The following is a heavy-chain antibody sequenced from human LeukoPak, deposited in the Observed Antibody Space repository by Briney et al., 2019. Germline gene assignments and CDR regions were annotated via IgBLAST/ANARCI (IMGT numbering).Heavy chain of an antibody. CDR2: IIPILGIA. CDR1: GGTFSSYT. CDR3: ARDRGSGSYAFDY. D-gene: IGHD1-26*01. Sequence: SVKVSCKASGGTFSSYTISWVRQAPGQGLEWMGRIIPILGIANYAQKFQDRVTITADKSTSTAYMGLSSLRSEDTAVYYCARDRGSGSYAFDYWGQGTLVTVSS. V-gene: IGHV1-69*04. J-gene: IGHJ4*02.